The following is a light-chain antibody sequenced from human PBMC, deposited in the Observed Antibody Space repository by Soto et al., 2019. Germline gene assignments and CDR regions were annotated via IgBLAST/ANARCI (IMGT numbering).Light chain of an antibody. CDR3: SSYAGTNAYVL. CDR2: EVS. CDR1: SSDVGGYDY. V-gene: IGLV2-8*01. Sequence: QSVLTQPPSASGSPGQSVTISCTGTSSDVGGYDYVSWYQRHPGKAPKLLIYEVSKRPSGVPDRSSGSKSGNTASLTASALQADDEADYYCSSYAGTNAYVLFGGGTKLTVL. J-gene: IGLJ2*01.